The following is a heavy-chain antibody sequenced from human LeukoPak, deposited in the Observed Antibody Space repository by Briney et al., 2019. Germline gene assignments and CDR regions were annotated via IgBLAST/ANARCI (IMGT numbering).Heavy chain of an antibody. J-gene: IGHJ4*02. CDR2: IYYSGST. V-gene: IGHV4-61*01. CDR3: ARELVGLGYFDY. Sequence: SETLSLTCTVSGGSVGSGSHYWSWIRQPPGKGLEWIGFIYYSGSTNYNPSLKSRVSISVDTSKNQFSLKLSSVTAADTAVYYCARELVGLGYFDYWGQGTLVTVSS. D-gene: IGHD1-26*01. CDR1: GGSVGSGSHY.